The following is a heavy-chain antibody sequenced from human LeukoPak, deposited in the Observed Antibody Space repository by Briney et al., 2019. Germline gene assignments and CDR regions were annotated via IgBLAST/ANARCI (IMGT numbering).Heavy chain of an antibody. CDR1: GGSISTYY. V-gene: IGHV4-59*01. CDR3: AREGDYSNFDY. Sequence: PSETLSLTCTVSGGSISTYYWSWIRQPPGKGLEWIGYVYYSGITNSNPSLTRRVTIEVGTSKNQFSLRLRSVTAADTAVYYCAREGDYSNFDYWGQGILVTVSS. CDR2: VYYSGIT. D-gene: IGHD4-17*01. J-gene: IGHJ4*02.